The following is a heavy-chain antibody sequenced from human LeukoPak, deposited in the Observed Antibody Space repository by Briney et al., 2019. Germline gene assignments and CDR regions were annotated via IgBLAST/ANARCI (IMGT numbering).Heavy chain of an antibody. V-gene: IGHV4-39*01. CDR1: GGSISSNDYY. Sequence: PSETLSLTCNVSGGSISSNDYYWGWIRQPPGKGLEWIGSIYYSGSTYYNPSLKSRVTISVDTSKNQFSLKLSSVTAADTAVYYCASSGDWGGFDYWGQGTLVTVSS. J-gene: IGHJ4*02. CDR2: IYYSGST. D-gene: IGHD2-21*02. CDR3: ASSGDWGGFDY.